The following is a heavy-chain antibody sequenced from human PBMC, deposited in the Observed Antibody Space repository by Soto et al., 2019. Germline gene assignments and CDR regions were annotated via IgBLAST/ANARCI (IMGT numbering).Heavy chain of an antibody. D-gene: IGHD2-2*01. CDR2: ISNSGVIT. Sequence: ETQLVESGGGLVQPGGSLRVSCVASGFDFKIYNMNWVRQAPRKGLEWLSYISNSGVITYYADSVKGRFTISRDNAKNSLFLQMNSLRDEDTAVYFCARVESTGLNGFDCWGQGTLVTVSS. V-gene: IGHV3-48*02. J-gene: IGHJ4*02. CDR3: ARVESTGLNGFDC. CDR1: GFDFKIYN.